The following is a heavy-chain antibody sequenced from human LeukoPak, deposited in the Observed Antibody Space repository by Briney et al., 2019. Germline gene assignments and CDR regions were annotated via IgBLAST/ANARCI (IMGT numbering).Heavy chain of an antibody. CDR1: GFTFDDYA. J-gene: IGHJ6*02. D-gene: IGHD3-3*01. CDR2: ISGDGGST. CDR3: AKDMPPYYDFWSGYFYYYYVMAV. V-gene: IGHV3-43*02. Sequence: GGSLRLSCAASGFTFDDYAMHWVRQAPGKGLEWVSLISGDGGSTYYADSVKGRFTISRDNSKNSLYLQMNSLRTEDTALYYCAKDMPPYYDFWSGYFYYYYVMAVWGQGTTVTVSS.